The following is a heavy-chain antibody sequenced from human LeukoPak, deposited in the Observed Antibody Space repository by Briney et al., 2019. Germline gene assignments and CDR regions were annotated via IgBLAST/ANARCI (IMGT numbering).Heavy chain of an antibody. CDR2: INPSGGST. D-gene: IGHD6-13*01. V-gene: IGHV1-46*01. CDR1: GYTFTSYY. J-gene: IGHJ4*02. CDR3: ARDMLTRSSSSWDPYYFDY. Sequence: ASVKVSCKASGYTFTSYYMHWVRQAPGQGLEWMGVINPSGGSTSYVQKFQGRVTMTRDTSTSTVYMELSSLRSEDTAVYYCARDMLTRSSSSWDPYYFDYWGQGTLVTVSS.